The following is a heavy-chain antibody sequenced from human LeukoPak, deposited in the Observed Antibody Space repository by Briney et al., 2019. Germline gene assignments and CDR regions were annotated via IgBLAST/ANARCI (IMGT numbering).Heavy chain of an antibody. CDR3: ARVGDCSGGSCYSPSGYFQH. J-gene: IGHJ1*01. Sequence: PSETLSLTCTVSGGSISSYYWSWIRQPPGKGLEWIGYIYYSGSTNYNPSLKSRVTISVDTSMNQFSLKLSSVTAADTAVYYCARVGDCSGGSCYSPSGYFQHWGQGTLVTVSS. CDR2: IYYSGST. D-gene: IGHD2-15*01. V-gene: IGHV4-59*01. CDR1: GGSISSYY.